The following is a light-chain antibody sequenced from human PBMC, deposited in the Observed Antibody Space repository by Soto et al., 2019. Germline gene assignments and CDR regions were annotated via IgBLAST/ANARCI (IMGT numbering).Light chain of an antibody. CDR1: QSVSGY. Sequence: EIVLTQSPATLSLSPGERATLSCRASQSVSGYLAWYQQKPGQAPSLLIYDTSNRATGIPARFSGSGSGTDFTLTISSLEPEDFGVYYCQQRSNWPLNFGGGTKEEIK. CDR3: QQRSNWPLN. V-gene: IGKV3-11*01. CDR2: DTS. J-gene: IGKJ4*01.